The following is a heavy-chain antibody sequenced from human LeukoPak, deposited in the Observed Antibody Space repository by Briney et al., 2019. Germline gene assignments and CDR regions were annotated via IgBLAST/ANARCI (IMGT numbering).Heavy chain of an antibody. CDR3: ARDDYGDPLFDY. Sequence: GSLRLSCAASGFTFSSYSMNWVRQAPGKGLEWVSSISSSSSYIYYADSVKGRFTISRGNARNSLYLQMNSLRAEDTAVYYCARDDYGDPLFDYWGQGTLVTVSS. CDR1: GFTFSSYS. CDR2: ISSSSSYI. V-gene: IGHV3-21*01. D-gene: IGHD4-17*01. J-gene: IGHJ4*02.